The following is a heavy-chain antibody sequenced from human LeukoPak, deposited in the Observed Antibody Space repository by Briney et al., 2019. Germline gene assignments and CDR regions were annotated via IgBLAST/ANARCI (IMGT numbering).Heavy chain of an antibody. CDR1: GGSFSGYY. J-gene: IGHJ4*02. Sequence: SETLSLTCAVYGGSFSGYYWSLIRQPPGKGLEWIGEINHSGSTNYNPSLKSRVTISVDTSKNQFSLKLSSVTAADTAVYYCARLIQSLIVGATNDDYWGQGTLVTVSS. CDR2: INHSGST. CDR3: ARLIQSLIVGATNDDY. D-gene: IGHD1-26*01. V-gene: IGHV4-34*01.